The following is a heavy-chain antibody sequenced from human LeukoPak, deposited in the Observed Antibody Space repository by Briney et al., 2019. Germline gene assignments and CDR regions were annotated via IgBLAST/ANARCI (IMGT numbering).Heavy chain of an antibody. CDR3: ARGSFGGFLEWLLSHNNWFDP. V-gene: IGHV1-18*01. CDR2: VSAYNGNT. J-gene: IGHJ5*02. Sequence: ASVKVSCKASGYTFTSYGINWVRQAPGQGLEWMGWVSAYNGNTDYAQNLQGRVTMTRDMSTSTVYMELSSLRSEDTAVYYCARGSFGGFLEWLLSHNNWFDPWGQGTLVTVSS. D-gene: IGHD3-3*01. CDR1: GYTFTSYG.